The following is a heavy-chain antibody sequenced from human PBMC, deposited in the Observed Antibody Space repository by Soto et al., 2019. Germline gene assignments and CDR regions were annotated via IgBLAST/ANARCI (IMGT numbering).Heavy chain of an antibody. V-gene: IGHV3-30*03. J-gene: IGHJ6*03. CDR3: ARGDIVVVVAATPVGYMDV. Sequence: GGSLRLSCAASGFTFSSYGMHWVRQAPGKGLEWVAVISYDGSNKYYADYVKGRFTISRDNSKNTLYLQMNSLRAEDTEVYYWARGDIVVVVAATPVGYMDVWGKGTTVTVSS. CDR1: GFTFSSYG. CDR2: ISYDGSNK. D-gene: IGHD2-15*01.